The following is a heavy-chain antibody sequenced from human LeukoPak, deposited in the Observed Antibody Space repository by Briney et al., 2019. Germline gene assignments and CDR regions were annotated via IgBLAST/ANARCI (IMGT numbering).Heavy chain of an antibody. Sequence: GGSLRLSCAASGFTFTSHWMHWVRQAPGKGLVWVSRINSDGISTSYADSVKGRFTISRDNGKNTLDLQMNSLRVEDTAVYYCARAGYGSRNAFDIWGQGTMVTVSS. D-gene: IGHD6-19*01. CDR1: GFTFTSHW. V-gene: IGHV3-74*01. CDR2: INSDGIST. CDR3: ARAGYGSRNAFDI. J-gene: IGHJ3*02.